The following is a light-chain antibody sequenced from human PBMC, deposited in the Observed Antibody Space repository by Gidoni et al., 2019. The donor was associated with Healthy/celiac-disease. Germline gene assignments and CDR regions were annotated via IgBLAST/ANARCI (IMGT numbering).Light chain of an antibody. Sequence: AIRMTPSPASFSPSTVASVTISCRASQGISSYLAWYQQQPGKAPKLLIYAASPVQSWVPSRFSGSGSGTDFTLTISCLQSEDFATYYCQQYYSYPRTFGQGTKVEIK. CDR1: QGISSY. V-gene: IGKV1-8*01. CDR3: QQYYSYPRT. J-gene: IGKJ1*01. CDR2: AAS.